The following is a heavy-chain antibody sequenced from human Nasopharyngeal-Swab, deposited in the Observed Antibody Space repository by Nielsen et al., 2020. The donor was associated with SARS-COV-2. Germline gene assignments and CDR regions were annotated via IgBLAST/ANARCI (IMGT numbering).Heavy chain of an antibody. CDR3: ARRGLGYCSGGSCSNAFDI. CDR1: GGSISSYY. CDR2: IYCSGST. D-gene: IGHD2-15*01. J-gene: IGHJ3*02. Sequence: GSLRLSCTVSGGSISSYYWSWIRQPPGKGLEWIGYIYCSGSTNYNPSLKSRVTISVDTSKNQFSLKLSSVTAADTAVYYCARRGLGYCSGGSCSNAFDIWGQGTMVTVSS. V-gene: IGHV4-59*08.